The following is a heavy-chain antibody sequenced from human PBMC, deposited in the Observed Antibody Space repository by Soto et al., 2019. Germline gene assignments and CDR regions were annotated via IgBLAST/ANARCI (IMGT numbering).Heavy chain of an antibody. V-gene: IGHV3-23*01. J-gene: IGHJ4*02. D-gene: IGHD6-13*01. Sequence: GGSLRLSCAASGFTFSSYAMSWVRQAPGKGLEWVSAISGSGGSTYYADSVKGRFTISRDNSKNTLYLQMNSLRAEDTAVYYCANAPVIVADDRGRLHQNYWGQGTLVTVSS. CDR1: GFTFSSYA. CDR3: ANAPVIVADDRGRLHQNY. CDR2: ISGSGGST.